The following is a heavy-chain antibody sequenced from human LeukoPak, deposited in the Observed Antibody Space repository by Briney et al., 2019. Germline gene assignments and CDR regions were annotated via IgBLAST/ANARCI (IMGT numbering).Heavy chain of an antibody. J-gene: IGHJ4*02. CDR1: GSSFSRYW. D-gene: IGHD6-13*01. V-gene: IGHV3-7*03. Sequence: QSGGSLRLSCAASGSSFSRYWMSWVRQAPGKGLEWVASVKEDGSEKHYVDSVKGRFTISRDNGKNSLYLQMNSLRAEDTAVCYCARDSGWWRFDFWGQGTLVTVSS. CDR3: ARDSGWWRFDF. CDR2: VKEDGSEK.